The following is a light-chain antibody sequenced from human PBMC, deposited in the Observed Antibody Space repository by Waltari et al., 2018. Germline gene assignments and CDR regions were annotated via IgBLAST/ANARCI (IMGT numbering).Light chain of an antibody. Sequence: EIVLTQSPGTLSLSPGERATLSCRASQSVSNNYLAWYQQKPGQAPRLLIYGASSRATGIPDRFSGSGSGTDFTLIISRVEPEDFAVYYCQKYGSSPPYTFGQGTKLEIK. V-gene: IGKV3-20*01. CDR2: GAS. CDR1: QSVSNNY. CDR3: QKYGSSPPYT. J-gene: IGKJ2*01.